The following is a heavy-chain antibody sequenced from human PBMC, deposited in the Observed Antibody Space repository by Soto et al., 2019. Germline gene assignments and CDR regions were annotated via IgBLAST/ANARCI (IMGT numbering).Heavy chain of an antibody. CDR2: IYYSGST. CDR1: GGSISSYY. Sequence: PSETLSLTCTVSGGSISSYYWSWIRQPPGKGLEWIGYIYYSGSTNYNPPLKSRVTISVDTSKNQFSLKLSSVTAADTAVYYCARGEYGSGSYSDDAFDIWGQGTMVTVS. CDR3: ARGEYGSGSYSDDAFDI. V-gene: IGHV4-59*01. J-gene: IGHJ3*02. D-gene: IGHD3-10*01.